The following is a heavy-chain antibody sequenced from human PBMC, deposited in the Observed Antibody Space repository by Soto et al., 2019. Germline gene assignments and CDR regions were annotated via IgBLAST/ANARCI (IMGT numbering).Heavy chain of an antibody. D-gene: IGHD1-1*01. CDR2: ISGAGADT. CDR3: GNFIWLERAPS. J-gene: IGHJ5*02. Sequence: EVQLLESGGGLVQPGGSLRLSCAASGFIFSNYAMSWVRQAPGKGLEWVSAISGAGADTYYGDSVKGRFTISRDSFKSTVYLQMNSLSPDDTAVYYCGNFIWLERAPSWGQGTQVTVSS. V-gene: IGHV3-23*01. CDR1: GFIFSNYA.